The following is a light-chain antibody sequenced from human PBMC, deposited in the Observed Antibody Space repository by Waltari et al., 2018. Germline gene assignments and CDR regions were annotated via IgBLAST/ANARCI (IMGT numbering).Light chain of an antibody. CDR1: QSVSSY. CDR3: QQRSNWPPT. Sequence: EMVLTQYPATLSLSPGERATLSCRARQSVSSYLAWYQQKPGKAPRLLIYEASNRATGIPARFSGRGSGTYFTLTISCLEPEDFAVYYCQQRSNWPPTFGPGTKVDIK. V-gene: IGKV3-11*01. CDR2: EAS. J-gene: IGKJ3*01.